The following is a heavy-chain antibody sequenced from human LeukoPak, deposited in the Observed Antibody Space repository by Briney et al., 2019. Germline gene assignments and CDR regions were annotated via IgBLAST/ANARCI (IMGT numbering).Heavy chain of an antibody. CDR1: GYTFTSYA. J-gene: IGHJ3*02. V-gene: IGHV1-69*05. D-gene: IGHD3-22*01. CDR2: IIPIFGTA. CDR3: ARELYYYDSSGYRYDAFDI. Sequence: SVKVSCKASGYTFTSYAISWVRQAPGQGLEWMGGIIPIFGTANYAQKFQGRVTITTDESTSTAYMELSSLRSEDTAVYYCARELYYYDSSGYRYDAFDIWGQGTMVTVSS.